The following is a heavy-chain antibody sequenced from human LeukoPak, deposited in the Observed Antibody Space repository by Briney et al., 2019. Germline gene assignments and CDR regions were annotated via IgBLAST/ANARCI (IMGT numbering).Heavy chain of an antibody. CDR1: GFTFTTYA. CDR2: IGGDGASS. Sequence: PGGSLRLSCAASGFTFTTYAMTWVRQTPGKGLEWVSAIGGDGASSDYADSVKGRFTISRDNSKNTLYLQMNSLRAEDTALYYCARRVGGTPDYWGLGTLVTVSS. J-gene: IGHJ4*02. D-gene: IGHD1-26*01. CDR3: ARRVGGTPDY. V-gene: IGHV3-23*01.